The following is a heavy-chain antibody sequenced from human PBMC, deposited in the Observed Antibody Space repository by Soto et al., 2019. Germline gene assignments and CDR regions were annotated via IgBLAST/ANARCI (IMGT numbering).Heavy chain of an antibody. CDR1: GGSISSYY. CDR2: IYYSGST. J-gene: IGHJ4*02. CDR3: ARRCGRNFDY. Sequence: QVQLQESGPELVKPSETLSLTCTVSGGSISSYYWSWIRQPPGKGLEWIGYIYYSGSTNYNPSLKSRVTISVDTSKNQFSLKLSSVTAADTAVYYCARRCGRNFDYWGQGTLVTVSS. D-gene: IGHD2-15*01. V-gene: IGHV4-59*08.